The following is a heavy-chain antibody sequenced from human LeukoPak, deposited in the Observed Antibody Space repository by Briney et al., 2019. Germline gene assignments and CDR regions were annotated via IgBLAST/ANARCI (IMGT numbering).Heavy chain of an antibody. D-gene: IGHD3-10*01. CDR1: GYTFAGYY. J-gene: IGHJ4*02. V-gene: IGHV1-2*02. CDR3: AREIGSGSFLDN. Sequence: APVKVSCKASGYTFAGYYMHWVRQTPVQELEWMEWINPKIGGTNYAQKFQVRVTMTRDTSISTAYMELSRLRSDDTAVYYCAREIGSGSFLDNWGQGTLVTVSS. CDR2: INPKIGGT.